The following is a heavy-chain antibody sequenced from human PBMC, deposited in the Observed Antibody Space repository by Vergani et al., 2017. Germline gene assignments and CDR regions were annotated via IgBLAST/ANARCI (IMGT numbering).Heavy chain of an antibody. CDR1: GFTFSTFG. CDR2: FSVSSTYI. Sequence: EVQLVESGGGVVRPGGSLRLPCADSGFTFSTFGMNWVRQAPGKGLEGVSSFSVSSTYISYTDSVKGRFTISRDNAKNSLFLQMNSLGAEDTAVYFCATAHPGDYFHFWGQGILVTVSS. V-gene: IGHV3-21*04. J-gene: IGHJ4*02. CDR3: ATAHPGDYFHF.